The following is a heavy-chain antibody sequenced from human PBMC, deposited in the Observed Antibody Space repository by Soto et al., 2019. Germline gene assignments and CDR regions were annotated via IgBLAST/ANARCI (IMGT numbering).Heavy chain of an antibody. CDR1: GGSISSGGYS. CDR2: IYHSGST. CDR3: AGGAAGGITTSPARQYGMDV. Sequence: SETLSLTCAVSGGSISSGGYSWSWIRQPPGKGLEWIGYIYHSGSTYYNPSLKSRVTISVDRSKNQFSLKLSSVTAADTAVYYCAGGAAGGITTSPARQYGMDVWGQGTTVTVSS. D-gene: IGHD3-3*01. J-gene: IGHJ6*02. V-gene: IGHV4-30-2*01.